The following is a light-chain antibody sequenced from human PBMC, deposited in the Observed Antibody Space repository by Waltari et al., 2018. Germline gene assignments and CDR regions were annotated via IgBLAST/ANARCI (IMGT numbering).Light chain of an antibody. CDR3: QPTYTSLAWT. V-gene: IGKV1-39*01. Sequence: DIQMTQSPSSLSASVGDRVTITCRPSQSIDKFLNWYQKKPGKAPDLLIYAASTLQTGVPSRFGGSGSGTDFTLTITSLHPEDFATYYCQPTYTSLAWTFGQGTKVEIK. CDR1: QSIDKF. J-gene: IGKJ1*01. CDR2: AAS.